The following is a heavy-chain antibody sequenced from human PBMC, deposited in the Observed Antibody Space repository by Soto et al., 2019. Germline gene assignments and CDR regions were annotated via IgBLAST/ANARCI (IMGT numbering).Heavy chain of an antibody. CDR3: ARVHLGDCSGGSCSPLFDY. D-gene: IGHD2-15*01. CDR2: IYYSGST. J-gene: IGHJ4*02. V-gene: IGHV4-31*03. Sequence: QVQLQESGPGLVKPSQTLSLTCTVSGGSISSGGYYWSWIRQPPGKGLEWIGYIYYSGSTYYNPSLKSRVTISVDTSKNQFSLKLSSVTAADTAVYYCARVHLGDCSGGSCSPLFDYWGQGTLVTVSS. CDR1: GGSISSGGYY.